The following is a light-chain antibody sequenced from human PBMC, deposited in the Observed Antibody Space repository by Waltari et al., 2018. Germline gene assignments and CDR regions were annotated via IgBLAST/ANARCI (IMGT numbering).Light chain of an antibody. CDR3: QKYNSAPRT. J-gene: IGKJ1*01. CDR2: AAS. Sequence: DIQMTQSPSHLSASVGDRVPITCRASHGTSNYVAWYQQQPGKVPKLLIYAASTLQSGVPSRFSGSGSGTDFTLTISSLQPEDVATYYCQKYNSAPRTFGQGTKVEIK. CDR1: HGTSNY. V-gene: IGKV1-27*01.